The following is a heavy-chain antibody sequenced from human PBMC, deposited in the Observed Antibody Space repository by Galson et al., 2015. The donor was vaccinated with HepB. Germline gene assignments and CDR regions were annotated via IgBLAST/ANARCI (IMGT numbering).Heavy chain of an antibody. CDR1: GYTFTSYY. J-gene: IGHJ3*02. CDR3: ARLMFPGGNFFYAFDI. Sequence: SCKASGYTFTSYYIHWVRQAPGQGLEWMGIIDPSGGRTSYAQKFQGRVAMTRDTSTSTVYMELSSLRSEDTAVYYCARLMFPGGNFFYAFDIWGQGTMVTVSS. V-gene: IGHV1-46*03. D-gene: IGHD4-23*01. CDR2: IDPSGGRT.